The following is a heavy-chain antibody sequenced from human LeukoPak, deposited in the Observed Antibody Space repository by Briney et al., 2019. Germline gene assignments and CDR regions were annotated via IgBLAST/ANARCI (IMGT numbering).Heavy chain of an antibody. CDR3: ARGSGIQLWFNYYYYMDV. CDR2: MNPNSGNT. V-gene: IGHV1-8*01. D-gene: IGHD5-18*01. J-gene: IGHJ6*03. Sequence: ASVKVSCKASGYTFTSYDINWVRQAPGQGLEGMGWMNPNSGNTGYAQKFQGRVTMTRNTSISTAYMELSSLRSEDTAVYYCARGSGIQLWFNYYYYMDVWGKGTTVTVSS. CDR1: GYTFTSYD.